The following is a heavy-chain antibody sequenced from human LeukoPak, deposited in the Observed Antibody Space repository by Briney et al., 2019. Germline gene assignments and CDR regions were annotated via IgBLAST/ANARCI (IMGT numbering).Heavy chain of an antibody. D-gene: IGHD4-17*01. CDR2: MNPNSGNT. V-gene: IGHV1-8*01. CDR3: ARGLFDYGDYPLN. J-gene: IGHJ4*02. Sequence: ASVNVSCKASGYTFTSYDINWVRQATGQGLEWMGWMNPNSGNTGYAQKFQGRVTMTRNTSISTAYMELSSLRSEDTAVYYCARGLFDYGDYPLNWGQGTLVTVSS. CDR1: GYTFTSYD.